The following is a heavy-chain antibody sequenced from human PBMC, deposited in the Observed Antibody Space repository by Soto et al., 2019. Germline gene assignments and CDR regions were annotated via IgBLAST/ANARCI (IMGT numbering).Heavy chain of an antibody. J-gene: IGHJ4*02. CDR1: GGPIIISGDY. D-gene: IGHD3-22*01. CDR3: ATGVAAEHFYDSSGYFSDDY. CDR2: IYYSGRT. V-gene: IGHV4-39*01. Sequence: SETLSLTCTVSGGPIIISGDYWSWIRQAPGKGLEWIASIYYSGRTHNNPALKSRVTMSVDTYTNQFSLKMNAVTAADTAVYYCATGVAAEHFYDSSGYFSDDYWGQGTQVTVSS.